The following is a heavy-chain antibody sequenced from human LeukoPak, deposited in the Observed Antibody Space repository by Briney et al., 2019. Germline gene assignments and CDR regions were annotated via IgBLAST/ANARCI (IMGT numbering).Heavy chain of an antibody. J-gene: IGHJ1*01. CDR1: GFTVSSNY. Sequence: PGGSMRLSCAASGFTVSSNYMSWVRQAPGKGLEWVSVIYSGGSTYYADSVKGRFTISRDNSKNTLYLQMNSLRAEDTAVYYCATSIYGDGVFFQHWGQGTLVTVSS. CDR2: IYSGGST. CDR3: ATSIYGDGVFFQH. V-gene: IGHV3-53*05. D-gene: IGHD4-17*01.